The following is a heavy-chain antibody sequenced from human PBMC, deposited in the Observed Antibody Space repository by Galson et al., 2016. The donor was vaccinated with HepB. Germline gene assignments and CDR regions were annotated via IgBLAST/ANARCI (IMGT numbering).Heavy chain of an antibody. D-gene: IGHD2-15*01. J-gene: IGHJ4*02. V-gene: IGHV4-59*01. Sequence: SETLSLTCTVSNGSISSDYWSWFRQAPGKGLELIGHIYYSGSTNYNPSLKSRVTISAGSNEFSLKLTSVTAADTAVYYGARVPYCSGRTCLARYFDYRGRGILVTVSS. CDR2: IYYSGST. CDR3: ARVPYCSGRTCLARYFDY. CDR1: NGSISSDY.